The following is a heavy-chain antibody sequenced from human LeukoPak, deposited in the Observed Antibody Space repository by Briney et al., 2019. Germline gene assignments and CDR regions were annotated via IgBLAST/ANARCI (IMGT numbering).Heavy chain of an antibody. CDR3: AKSLYSSATLNFDY. CDR2: INHSGST. J-gene: IGHJ4*02. CDR1: GGSFSGYY. Sequence: SETPSLTCAVYGGSFSGYYWSWIRQPPGKGLEWIGEINHSGSTNYNPSLKSRVTISVDTSKNQFSLKLSSVTAADTAVYYCAKSLYSSATLNFDYWGQGTLVTVSS. D-gene: IGHD6-19*01. V-gene: IGHV4-34*01.